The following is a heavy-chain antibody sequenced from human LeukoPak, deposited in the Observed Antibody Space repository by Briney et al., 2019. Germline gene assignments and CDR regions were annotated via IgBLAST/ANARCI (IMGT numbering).Heavy chain of an antibody. V-gene: IGHV3-7*01. Sequence: GGSLRLSCEATGFIFSNYWMAWVRQAPGKGLEWVANIKEDGSDKNYVDSMKGRFTISRDNAKDSLYLQMNSLRVEDTAIYYCARDAGYGYDRFDYWGQGTQVTVSS. D-gene: IGHD5-18*01. CDR1: GFIFSNYW. CDR2: IKEDGSDK. CDR3: ARDAGYGYDRFDY. J-gene: IGHJ4*02.